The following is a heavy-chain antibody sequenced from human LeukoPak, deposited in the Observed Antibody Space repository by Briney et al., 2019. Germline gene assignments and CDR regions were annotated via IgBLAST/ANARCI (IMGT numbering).Heavy chain of an antibody. CDR2: IYYSGST. V-gene: IGHV4-59*02. CDR3: AGAGILRYYYYGMDV. D-gene: IGHD6-13*01. Sequence: SETLSLTCTVSGGSVSSYYWSWIRQPPGKGLEWIGYIYYSGSTNYNPSLKSRVTISVATSKTQFYLKLSSVTAADTAVYYCAGAGILRYYYYGMDVWGQGTTVTVSS. J-gene: IGHJ6*02. CDR1: GGSVSSYY.